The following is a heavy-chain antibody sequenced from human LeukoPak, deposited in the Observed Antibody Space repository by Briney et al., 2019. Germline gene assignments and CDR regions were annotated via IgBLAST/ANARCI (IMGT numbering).Heavy chain of an antibody. CDR3: ARGAVAGTHSYFDY. CDR1: GGTFSSYA. CDR2: IIPIFGTA. Sequence: SVKVSCKASGGTFSSYAISWVRQAPGQGLEWMGGIIPIFGTANYAQKFLGRVTITADESTSTAYMELSSLRSEDTAVYYCARGAVAGTHSYFDYWGQGTLVTVSS. D-gene: IGHD6-19*01. V-gene: IGHV1-69*13. J-gene: IGHJ4*02.